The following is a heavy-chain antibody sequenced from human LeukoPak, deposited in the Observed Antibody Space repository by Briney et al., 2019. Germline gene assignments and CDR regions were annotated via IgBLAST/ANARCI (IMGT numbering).Heavy chain of an antibody. CDR3: ARDRVYDILTGDFDY. D-gene: IGHD3-9*01. V-gene: IGHV3-21*01. Sequence: GGSLRLSCAASGFTFSSYSMNWVRQAPGKGLEWVSSISSSSSYIYYADSVKGRFTISRDNAKNSLYLQMNSLRAEDTAVYYCARDRVYDILTGDFDYWGQGTVVTVSS. CDR1: GFTFSSYS. J-gene: IGHJ4*02. CDR2: ISSSSSYI.